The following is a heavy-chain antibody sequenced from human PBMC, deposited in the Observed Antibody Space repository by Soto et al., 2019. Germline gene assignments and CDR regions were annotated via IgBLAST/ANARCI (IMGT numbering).Heavy chain of an antibody. J-gene: IGHJ4*02. CDR2: FDPEDGET. Sequence: ASVKVSCKVSGYTLTELSMHWVRQAPGKGLEWMGGFDPEDGETIYAQKFQGRVTMTEDTSTDTAYMELSSLRSEDTAVYYCATYPSATSRGWYVDYWGQGTMVTVSS. D-gene: IGHD6-19*01. CDR1: GYTLTELS. V-gene: IGHV1-24*01. CDR3: ATYPSATSRGWYVDY.